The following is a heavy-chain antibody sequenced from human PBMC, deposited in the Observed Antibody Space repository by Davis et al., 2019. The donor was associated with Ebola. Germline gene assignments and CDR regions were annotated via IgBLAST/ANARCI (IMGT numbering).Heavy chain of an antibody. V-gene: IGHV3-23*01. CDR3: AKNSPAPDY. CDR2: ISGTVSAST. CDR1: GFSFSAYA. Sequence: GESLKIFCAASGFSFSAYAMTWVRQAPGKGLEWVSAISGTVSASTYYADSVKGRFTISRDNSKNTLYLQMNSLRVEDTAVYYCAKNSPAPDYWGQGTLVTVSS. J-gene: IGHJ4*02.